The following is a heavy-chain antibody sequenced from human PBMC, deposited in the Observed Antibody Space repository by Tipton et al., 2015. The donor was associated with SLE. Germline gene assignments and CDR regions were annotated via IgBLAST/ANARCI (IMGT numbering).Heavy chain of an antibody. J-gene: IGHJ6*02. D-gene: IGHD4/OR15-4a*01. Sequence: QSGAEVKKPGASVKVSCKASGYTFTSYGISWVRQAPGQGLEWMGIINPSGGSVTYAQNFQGRLTMTRDTSTSTFYMALSSLRSEDTAVYYCARPAGASYYYYKYGMDVWGQGSTVTVSS. CDR3: ARPAGASYYYYKYGMDV. CDR1: GYTFTSYG. CDR2: INPSGGSV. V-gene: IGHV1-46*01.